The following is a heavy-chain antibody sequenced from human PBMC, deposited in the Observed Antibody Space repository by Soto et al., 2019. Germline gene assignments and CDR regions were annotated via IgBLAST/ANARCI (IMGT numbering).Heavy chain of an antibody. V-gene: IGHV3-74*01. CDR2: IHSDGSST. J-gene: IGHJ3*01. CDR1: GFTFSYYW. CDR3: ARGARGAFDL. Sequence: GGSLRLSCAASGFTFSYYWMHWVRQAPGKGLVWVSRIHSDGSSTTYADFVKGRFIISRDNARNTVDLQMNSVRVEDTAVYYCARGARGAFDLWGQGTVVTVSS. D-gene: IGHD1-26*01.